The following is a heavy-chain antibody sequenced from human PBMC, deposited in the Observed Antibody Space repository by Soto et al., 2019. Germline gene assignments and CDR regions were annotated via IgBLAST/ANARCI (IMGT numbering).Heavy chain of an antibody. CDR2: IYYTGNT. CDR1: GDSLRSSYRY. Sequence: SETLSLTCTVSGDSLRSSYRYWGWIRQLPWKGLEWIGSIYYTGNTYYNPSLKSRVSISVAMATNEISLRLRAYNIADTDVYSSVKDEKYAGEFPTNFDRWGQGALVTVSS. V-gene: IGHV4-39*02. D-gene: IGHD3-16*01. J-gene: IGHJ4*02. CDR3: VKDEKYAGEFPTNFDR.